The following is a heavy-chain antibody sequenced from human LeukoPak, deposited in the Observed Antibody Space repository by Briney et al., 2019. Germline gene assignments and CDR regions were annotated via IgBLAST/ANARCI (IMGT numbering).Heavy chain of an antibody. D-gene: IGHD2-15*01. CDR3: TTRRQDGW. Sequence: SLSFACVASGFTVGNAWICWVRPAQEKMLELVGRIKSKNDGGTIDYAAPVKARFTISRDDSRNTLDLQMNSLKTEDTAVYYCTTRRQDGWWGQGTLVTVSS. J-gene: IGHJ4*02. CDR2: IKSKNDGGTI. V-gene: IGHV3-15*01. CDR1: GFTVGNAW.